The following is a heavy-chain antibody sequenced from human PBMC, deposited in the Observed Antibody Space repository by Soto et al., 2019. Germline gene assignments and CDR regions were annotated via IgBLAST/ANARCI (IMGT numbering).Heavy chain of an antibody. CDR3: AKYEGFNWMYVFDF. CDR2: IDGSDGTT. Sequence: EFHLLQSGGGFVQQGGSLRLSCEASGFPFSDFAMGWVRQAPGKGLGWVAAIDGSDGTTFYADSVRGRFTISRDNSRDTLLMQWNSLTAEDTAVFCCAKYEGFNWMYVFDFWGQGVPVTVSS. CDR1: GFPFSDFA. V-gene: IGHV3-23*01. D-gene: IGHD1-20*01. J-gene: IGHJ4*02.